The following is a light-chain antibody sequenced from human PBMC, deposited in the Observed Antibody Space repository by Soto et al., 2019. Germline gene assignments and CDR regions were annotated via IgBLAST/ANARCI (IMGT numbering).Light chain of an antibody. V-gene: IGKV3-20*01. CDR3: QQYGSSRT. CDR1: QSVSGNY. Sequence: IVLTQSPATLSLSPGERATLSCRASQSVSGNYVAWYQQHPGHAPRLLIYGASSRATGIPDRFTGSGAGTDFTLTISRLEPEDFAVYYCQQYGSSRTFGQGTKVDIK. J-gene: IGKJ1*01. CDR2: GAS.